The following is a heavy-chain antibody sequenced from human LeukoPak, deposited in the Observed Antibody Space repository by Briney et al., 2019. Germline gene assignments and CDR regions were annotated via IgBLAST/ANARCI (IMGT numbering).Heavy chain of an antibody. J-gene: IGHJ4*02. Sequence: ASVKVSCKASGYTFTSYAMHWVRLAPGQRLEWMGWINAGNGNTKYSQKFQGRVTITRDTSASTAYMELSSLRSEDTAVYYCARKRNYGSGSYYSLDYWGQGTLVTVSS. CDR2: INAGNGNT. CDR1: GYTFTSYA. D-gene: IGHD3-10*01. CDR3: ARKRNYGSGSYYSLDY. V-gene: IGHV1-3*01.